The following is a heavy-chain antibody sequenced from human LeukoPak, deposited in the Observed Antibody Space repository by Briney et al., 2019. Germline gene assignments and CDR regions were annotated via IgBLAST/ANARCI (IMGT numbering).Heavy chain of an antibody. Sequence: ASVKVSCKASGYTFTGYYMHWVRQAPGQGLEWMGWINPDSGGTNYAQKFQGRVTMTRDTSISTAYMELSRLRSDDTAVYYCAGLKRPGTTRGIPPWGQGTLVTVSS. CDR2: INPDSGGT. D-gene: IGHD1-1*01. J-gene: IGHJ5*02. CDR3: AGLKRPGTTRGIPP. V-gene: IGHV1-2*02. CDR1: GYTFTGYY.